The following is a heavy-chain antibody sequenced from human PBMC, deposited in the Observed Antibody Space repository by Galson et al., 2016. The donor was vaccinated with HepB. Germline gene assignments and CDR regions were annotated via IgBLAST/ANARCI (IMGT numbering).Heavy chain of an antibody. V-gene: IGHV3-33*01. J-gene: IGHJ4*02. CDR1: GFTFSSYS. Sequence: SLRLSCAASGFTFSSYSMHWVRQAPGKGLEWVAVIWYDGNYKYYADSVKGRFTISRDNSKNTLYMQMNSLRAEDTAVYYCAHNNGWYGKGYFDYWGQGTLVTVSS. CDR3: AHNNGWYGKGYFDY. CDR2: IWYDGNYK. D-gene: IGHD6-19*01.